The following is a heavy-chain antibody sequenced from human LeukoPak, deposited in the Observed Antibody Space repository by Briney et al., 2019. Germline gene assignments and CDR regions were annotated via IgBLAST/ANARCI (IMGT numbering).Heavy chain of an antibody. D-gene: IGHD6-19*01. Sequence: GGSLRLSCAASGFTFSSYAMHWVRQAPGRGLEWVAVISYDGSNKYYADSVKGRFTISRDNSKNTLYLQMNSLRAEDTAVYYCARDLYSSGWSDAFDIWGQGTMVTVSS. V-gene: IGHV3-30-3*01. CDR2: ISYDGSNK. CDR1: GFTFSSYA. J-gene: IGHJ3*02. CDR3: ARDLYSSGWSDAFDI.